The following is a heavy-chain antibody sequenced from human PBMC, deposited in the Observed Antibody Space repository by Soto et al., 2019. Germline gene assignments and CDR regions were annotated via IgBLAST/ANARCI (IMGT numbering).Heavy chain of an antibody. CDR3: AKVALGGYYDSSGYRGAFDI. D-gene: IGHD3-22*01. Sequence: PGGSLRLSCAAAGFTVSNNYMSWVRQAPGKGLEWVSVVHSGGNTYYAESVKGRFTISRDNSRNTLYLQMNSLRAEDTAVYYCAKVALGGYYDSSGYRGAFDIWGQGTMVTVSS. CDR2: VHSGGNT. CDR1: GFTVSNNY. V-gene: IGHV3-53*01. J-gene: IGHJ3*02.